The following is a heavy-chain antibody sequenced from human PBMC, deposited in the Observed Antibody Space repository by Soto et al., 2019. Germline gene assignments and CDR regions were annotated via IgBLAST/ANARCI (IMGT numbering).Heavy chain of an antibody. V-gene: IGHV3-23*01. CDR2: ISGSGGST. CDR3: AKDKGKYCTNGVCYTHAFDI. Sequence: HPGGSLRLSCAASGFTFSSYAMSWVRQAPGKGLEWVSAISGSGGSTYYADSVKGRFTISRDNSKNTLYLQMNSLRAEDTAVYYCAKDKGKYCTNGVCYTHAFDIWGQGTMVTVSS. CDR1: GFTFSSYA. D-gene: IGHD2-8*01. J-gene: IGHJ3*02.